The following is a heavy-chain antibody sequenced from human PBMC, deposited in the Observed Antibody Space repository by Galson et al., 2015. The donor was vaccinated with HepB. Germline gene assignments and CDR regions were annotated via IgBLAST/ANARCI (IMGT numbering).Heavy chain of an antibody. V-gene: IGHV1-18*04. J-gene: IGHJ6*02. Sequence: SVKVSCKGSGYTFNTYAYSWVRQAPGQGLEWMGWISANSGYTNCAQKLTGRVTMNTDTSTSTAFMELRSLRSDDTAVYYCARDCSSATCLYGMDVWGQGTTVTVSS. D-gene: IGHD2-2*01. CDR2: ISANSGYT. CDR3: ARDCSSATCLYGMDV. CDR1: GYTFNTYA.